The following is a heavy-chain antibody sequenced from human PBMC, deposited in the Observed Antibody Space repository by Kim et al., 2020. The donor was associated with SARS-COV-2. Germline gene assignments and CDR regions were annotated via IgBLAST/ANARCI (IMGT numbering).Heavy chain of an antibody. D-gene: IGHD2-21*02. V-gene: IGHV4-59*08. Sequence: SETLSLICTVSGGSISSYYWSWIRQPPGQGLEWIGYIYYSGSTNYNPSLKSRVTISVDTSKNQFSLKLSSVTAADTAVYYCARLTRNYYYGMDVWGQGTT. CDR2: IYYSGST. J-gene: IGHJ6*02. CDR3: ARLTRNYYYGMDV. CDR1: GGSISSYY.